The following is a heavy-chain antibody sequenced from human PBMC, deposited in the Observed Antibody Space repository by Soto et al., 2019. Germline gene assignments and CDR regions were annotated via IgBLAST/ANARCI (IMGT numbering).Heavy chain of an antibody. CDR3: VRNGYYSLDY. V-gene: IGHV4-4*02. CDR2: IHHSGGT. D-gene: IGHD3-3*01. J-gene: IGHJ4*02. Sequence: QVQLQESGPGLVKPSGTLSLTCAVSGDSISSHDWWRWVRQPPKKGLEWIAEIHHSGGTNYNPSLMSRATISVDNSKNQFSLKLISATAADTAVYYCVRNGYYSLDYWGQGTLVSVSS. CDR1: GDSISSHDW.